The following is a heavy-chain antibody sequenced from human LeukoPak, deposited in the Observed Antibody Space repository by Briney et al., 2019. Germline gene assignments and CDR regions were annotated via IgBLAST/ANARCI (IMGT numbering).Heavy chain of an antibody. CDR2: IYTSGST. Sequence: PSETLSLXCTVSGGSISSGSYYWSWIRQPAGKGLEWIGRIYTSGSTNYNPSLKSRVTISVDTSKNQFSLKLSSVTAADTAVYYCARGELELRAFDIWGQGTMVTVSS. D-gene: IGHD1-7*01. CDR3: ARGELELRAFDI. V-gene: IGHV4-61*02. CDR1: GGSISSGSYY. J-gene: IGHJ3*02.